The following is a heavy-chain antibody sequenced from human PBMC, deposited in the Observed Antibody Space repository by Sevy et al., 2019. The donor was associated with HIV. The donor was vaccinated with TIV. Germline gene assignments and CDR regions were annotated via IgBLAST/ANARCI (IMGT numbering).Heavy chain of an antibody. V-gene: IGHV3-30*18. CDR1: GITFSTSG. CDR3: AKAFTGYNGMDV. J-gene: IGHJ6*02. CDR2: ISYHGRDK. Sequence: GGSLRLSCVVSGITFSTSGMHWVRQAPGKGLDWVAVISYHGRDKFYARSVKGRSTISRDKSKSLLYLQMISLRAEDTTVYYCAKAFTGYNGMDVWSQGTMVTVSS.